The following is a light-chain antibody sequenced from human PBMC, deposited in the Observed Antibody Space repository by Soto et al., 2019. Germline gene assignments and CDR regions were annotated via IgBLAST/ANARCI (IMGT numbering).Light chain of an antibody. CDR3: SSYAGSTTYV. Sequence: QSALTQPPSASGSPGQSVTISCTGTSGDVGGYNLVSWYQQHPGKAPKLIIYEGFKRPSGVSNRFSGSKSGNTASLTISGLQAEDEADYYCSSYAGSTTYVFGTGTKVTVL. V-gene: IGLV2-23*01. J-gene: IGLJ1*01. CDR2: EGF. CDR1: SGDVGGYNL.